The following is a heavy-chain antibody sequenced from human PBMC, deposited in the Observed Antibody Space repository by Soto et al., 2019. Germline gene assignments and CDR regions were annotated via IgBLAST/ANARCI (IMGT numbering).Heavy chain of an antibody. CDR1: GFTFSSYG. D-gene: IGHD6-19*01. J-gene: IGHJ5*02. CDR2: ISYDGSNK. Sequence: QVQLVESGGGVVQPGRSLRLSCAASGFTFSSYGMHWVRQAPGKGLEWVAVISYDGSNKYYADSVKGRFTISRDNSKNALYLQMNSLRDEDTAVYYCATDVEAVAGPWGQGTLGTVSS. CDR3: ATDVEAVAGP. V-gene: IGHV3-30*03.